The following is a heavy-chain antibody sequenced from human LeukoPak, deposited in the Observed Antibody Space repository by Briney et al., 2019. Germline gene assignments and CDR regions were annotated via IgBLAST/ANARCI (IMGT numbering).Heavy chain of an antibody. V-gene: IGHV3-15*01. CDR2: IKSKTDGGTT. J-gene: IGHJ4*02. CDR3: TTGLITMVRGVYFDY. Sequence: GGSLRLSCAASGFTFSNAWMSWVRQAPGNGLEWVGRIKSKTDGGTTEYATPVKGRFTISRDDSKNTLYLQMNSLKTEDTAVYYCTTGLITMVRGVYFDYWGQGTLVTVSS. CDR1: GFTFSNAW. D-gene: IGHD3-10*01.